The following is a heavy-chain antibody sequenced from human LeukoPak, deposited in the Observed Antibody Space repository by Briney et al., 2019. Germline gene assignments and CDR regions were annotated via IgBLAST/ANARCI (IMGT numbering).Heavy chain of an antibody. CDR2: IRFDGTNK. J-gene: IGHJ4*02. CDR3: AKGYCSGSCYNGLDY. V-gene: IGHV3-30*02. Sequence: GGSLRLSCAASRFTFSTYGMHWVRQAPGKGLEWVAFIRFDGTNKYYADSVKGRFAISRDSSKNTLYLQMNSLRAEDTAVYYCAKGYCSGSCYNGLDYWGQGTLVTVSS. D-gene: IGHD2-15*01. CDR1: RFTFSTYG.